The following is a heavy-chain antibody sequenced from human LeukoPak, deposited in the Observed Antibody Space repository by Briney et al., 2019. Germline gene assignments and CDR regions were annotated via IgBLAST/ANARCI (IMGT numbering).Heavy chain of an antibody. Sequence: SETLSLTCTVSGGSISSHYWSWIRQPPGKGLEWIGHIYNSGSTNYNPSLKSRVTISVDTSKNQFSLKLRSVTAADTAVYYCARGGLGYCSGGSCYQGAFDIWGQGTMVTVSS. CDR3: ARGGLGYCSGGSCYQGAFDI. CDR1: GGSISSHY. D-gene: IGHD2-15*01. J-gene: IGHJ3*02. CDR2: IYNSGST. V-gene: IGHV4-59*11.